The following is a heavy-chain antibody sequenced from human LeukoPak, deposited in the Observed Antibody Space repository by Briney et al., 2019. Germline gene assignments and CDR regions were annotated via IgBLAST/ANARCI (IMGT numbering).Heavy chain of an antibody. CDR2: IGSSSSTI. J-gene: IGHJ6*02. V-gene: IGHV3-48*01. Sequence: GGSLRLSCAASGFTFSSYSMNWVRQAPGKGLEWVSYIGSSSSTIYYADSVKGRFTISRDNAKNSLYLQMNSLRAEDTAVYYCSRSHYYDSSGSFSYYYGLDVWGQGTTVTVSS. D-gene: IGHD3-22*01. CDR1: GFTFSSYS. CDR3: SRSHYYDSSGSFSYYYGLDV.